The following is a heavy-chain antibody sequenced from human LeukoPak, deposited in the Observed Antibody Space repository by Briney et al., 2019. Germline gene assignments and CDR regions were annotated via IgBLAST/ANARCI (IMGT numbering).Heavy chain of an antibody. CDR3: AKDEGIVVVPATIDY. CDR2: ISGSGGST. Sequence: GGSLRLFFAASGFHFSSYAISRVRQAPGKGVEWVSAISGSGGSTYYADSVKGRFTISRDNSKNTLYLQMNSLRAEDTAVYYCAKDEGIVVVPATIDYWGQGTLVTVSS. J-gene: IGHJ4*02. D-gene: IGHD2-2*01. CDR1: GFHFSSYA. V-gene: IGHV3-23*01.